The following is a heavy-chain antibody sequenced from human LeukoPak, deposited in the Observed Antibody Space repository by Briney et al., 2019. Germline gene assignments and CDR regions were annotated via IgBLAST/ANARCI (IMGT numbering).Heavy chain of an antibody. CDR3: ARVPYASEYDY. J-gene: IGHJ4*02. CDR1: GFTFSSYE. CDR2: ISSSGSTI. Sequence: WGSLRLSCAASGFTFSSYEMNWVRQAPGKGLEWVSYISSSGSTIYYADSVKGRFTISRDNAKNSLYLQMNSLRAEDTAVYYCARVPYASEYDYWGQGTLVTVSS. D-gene: IGHD2/OR15-2a*01. V-gene: IGHV3-48*03.